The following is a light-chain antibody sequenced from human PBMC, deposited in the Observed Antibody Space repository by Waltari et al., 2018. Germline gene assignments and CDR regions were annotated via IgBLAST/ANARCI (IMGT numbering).Light chain of an antibody. CDR2: DVS. CDR3: SSQSSDNVVL. Sequence: QSALTQPASVSGSPGQSITLSCTGTSSDVGGYNSVSWYQGHPGQAPKVIIYDVSDRPSGISERFSGSKSGNTASLTISGLQAEDEADYYCSSQSSDNVVLFGGGTKLTVL. J-gene: IGLJ2*01. V-gene: IGLV2-14*03. CDR1: SSDVGGYNS.